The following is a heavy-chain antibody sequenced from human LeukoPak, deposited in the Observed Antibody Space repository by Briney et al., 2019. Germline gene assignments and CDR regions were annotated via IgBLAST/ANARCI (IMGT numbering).Heavy chain of an antibody. D-gene: IGHD3-3*01. CDR1: GGSISSYY. CDR3: ARDATRSGYLDY. J-gene: IGHJ4*02. V-gene: IGHV4-59*01. Sequence: KTSETLSLTCTVSGGSISSYYWSWIRQPPGKGLEWIGYIYYSGSTNYNPSLKSRVTISVDTSKNQFSLKLSSVTAADTAVYYCARDATRSGYLDYWGQGTLVTVSS. CDR2: IYYSGST.